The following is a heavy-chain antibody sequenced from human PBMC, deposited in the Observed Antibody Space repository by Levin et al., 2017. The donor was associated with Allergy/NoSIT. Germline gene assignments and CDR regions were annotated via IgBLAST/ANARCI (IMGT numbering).Heavy chain of an antibody. J-gene: IGHJ6*02. D-gene: IGHD2-8*01. V-gene: IGHV3-30-3*01. CDR2: ISYDGTNK. CDR3: AGDQTLDAYYYYGMDV. CDR1: GFTFSRFA. Sequence: GESLKISCAASGFTFSRFAMHWVRQAPGKGLEWVAVISYDGTNKYYADSVKGRFTISRDNSKNTLYLQMNSLRAEDTAVYYCAGDQTLDAYYYYGMDVWGQGTTVTVSS.